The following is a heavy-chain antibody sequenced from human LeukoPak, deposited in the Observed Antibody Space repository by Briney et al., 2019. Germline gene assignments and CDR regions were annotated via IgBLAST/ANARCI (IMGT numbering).Heavy chain of an antibody. Sequence: GGSLRLSCAASGFTFSNYWMSWVRQAPGKGLEWVAVISYDGSNKCYADSVKGRFTISRDNSKNTLYLQMNSLRAEDTAVYYCALLWFGEFEAFDYWGQGTLVTVSS. CDR1: GFTFSNYW. CDR2: ISYDGSNK. D-gene: IGHD3-10*01. CDR3: ALLWFGEFEAFDY. V-gene: IGHV3-30-3*01. J-gene: IGHJ4*02.